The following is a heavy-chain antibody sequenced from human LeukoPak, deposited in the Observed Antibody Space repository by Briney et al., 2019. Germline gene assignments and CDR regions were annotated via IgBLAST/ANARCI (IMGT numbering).Heavy chain of an antibody. Sequence: GGSLRLSCAASGFALNSYSLAWVRQAPGKGLEWVSTISDSGGRTFYADSVKGRFTISRDNSKNTLYLQMNSLRAEDTAVYYCAKEDLDAFDIWGQGTMVTVSS. J-gene: IGHJ3*02. V-gene: IGHV3-23*01. CDR3: AKEDLDAFDI. CDR2: ISDSGGRT. CDR1: GFALNSYS.